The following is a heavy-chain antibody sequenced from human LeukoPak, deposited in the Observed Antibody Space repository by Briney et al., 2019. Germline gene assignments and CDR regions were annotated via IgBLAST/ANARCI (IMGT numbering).Heavy chain of an antibody. CDR2: INPNSGGT. V-gene: IGHV1-2*02. CDR1: GYSFTNYD. CDR3: ARDYYDSSGYYYPMDY. D-gene: IGHD3-22*01. J-gene: IGHJ4*02. Sequence: ASVKVSCKASGYSFTNYDINWVRQATGQGLEWMGWINPNSGGTNYAQKFQGRVTMTRDTSISTAYMELSRLRSDDTAVYYCARDYYDSSGYYYPMDYWGQGTLVTVSS.